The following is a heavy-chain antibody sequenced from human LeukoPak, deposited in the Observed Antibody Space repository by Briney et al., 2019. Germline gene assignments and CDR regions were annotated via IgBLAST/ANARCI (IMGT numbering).Heavy chain of an antibody. V-gene: IGHV1-2*02. CDR1: GYTFTHYY. Sequence: SVKVSCKTSGYTFTHYYLHWVRQAPGQGLEWMGWINPNSGDTNYAQQFQGRVTMTRDTSFTTVYMEVSRLTSDDTAVYYCARVDYAFDYWGQGTLVTVSS. CDR2: INPNSGDT. CDR3: ARVDYAFDY. J-gene: IGHJ4*02. D-gene: IGHD4-17*01.